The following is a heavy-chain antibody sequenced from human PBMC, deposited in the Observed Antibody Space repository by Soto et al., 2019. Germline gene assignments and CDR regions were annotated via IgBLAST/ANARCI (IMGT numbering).Heavy chain of an antibody. CDR1: GFSLSNARMG. CDR2: IFSNDEK. CDR3: ARIRSSWLMEYYFDY. Sequence: QVTLKESGPVLVKPTETLTLTCTVSGFSLSNARMGVSWIRQPPGKALEWLAHIFSNDEKSYSTSLKSRLTIXXDXSXTQVVLTMTNMDPVDTATYYCARIRSSWLMEYYFDYWGQGTLVTVSS. J-gene: IGHJ4*02. V-gene: IGHV2-26*01. D-gene: IGHD6-13*01.